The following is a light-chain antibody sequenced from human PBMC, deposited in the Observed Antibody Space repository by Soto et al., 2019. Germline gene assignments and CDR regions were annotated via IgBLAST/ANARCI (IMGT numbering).Light chain of an antibody. CDR1: SSDVGGYNY. V-gene: IGLV2-14*04. CDR3: NSYTTSNTRQIV. Sequence: SGSPGQSITISCTGTSSDVGGYNYVSWYQQHPGKAPKFMIYDVSNRPSGVSTRFSGSKSGNTASLTISGLQAEDEADYYCNSYTTSNTRQIVFGTGTKVTVL. J-gene: IGLJ1*01. CDR2: DVS.